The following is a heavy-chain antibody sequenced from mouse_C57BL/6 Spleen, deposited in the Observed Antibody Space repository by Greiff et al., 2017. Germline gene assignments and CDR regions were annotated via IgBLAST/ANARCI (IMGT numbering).Heavy chain of an antibody. Sequence: EVKLVESGPGLVKPSQSLSLTCSVTGYSITSGYYWNWIRQFPGNKLEWMGYISYDGSNNYNPSLKNRISITRDTSKNQFFLKLNSVTTEDTATYYCAVMVTTFDYWGQGTTLTVSS. D-gene: IGHD2-2*01. CDR2: ISYDGSN. CDR1: GYSITSGYY. J-gene: IGHJ2*01. CDR3: AVMVTTFDY. V-gene: IGHV3-6*01.